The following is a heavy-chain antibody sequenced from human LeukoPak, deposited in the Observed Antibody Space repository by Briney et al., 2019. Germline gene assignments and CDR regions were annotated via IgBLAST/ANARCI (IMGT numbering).Heavy chain of an antibody. V-gene: IGHV4-34*01. D-gene: IGHD3-9*01. CDR1: GGSFSGYY. J-gene: IGHJ4*02. Sequence: PSETLSLTCAVYGGSFSGYYWSWIRQPPGKGLEWIGEINHSGSTNYNPSLKSRVTISVDTSKNQFSLKLSSVTAADTAVYYCARGVLRYFDWLPLGPFDYWGQGTLVTVSS. CDR3: ARGVLRYFDWLPLGPFDY. CDR2: INHSGST.